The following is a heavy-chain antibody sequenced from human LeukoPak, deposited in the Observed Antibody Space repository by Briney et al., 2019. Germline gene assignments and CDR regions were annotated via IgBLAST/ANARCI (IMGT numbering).Heavy chain of an antibody. V-gene: IGHV4-34*01. J-gene: IGHJ4*02. CDR1: GGSFSGYY. CDR3: ARQENYYYDSSGYPLFDY. D-gene: IGHD3-22*01. Sequence: SETLSLTCAVYGGSFSGYYWSWIRQPPGKGLEWIGEINHSGGTNYNPSLKSRVTISVDTSKNQFSLKLSSVTATDTAVYYCARQENYYYDSSGYPLFDYWGQGTLVTVSS. CDR2: INHSGGT.